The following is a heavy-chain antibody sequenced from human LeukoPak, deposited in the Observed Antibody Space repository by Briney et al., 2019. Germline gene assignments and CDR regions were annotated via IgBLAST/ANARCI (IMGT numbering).Heavy chain of an antibody. J-gene: IGHJ3*02. V-gene: IGHV1-69*05. CDR3: AIGAGRDGYDAFDI. Sequence: GSSVKVSCKASGGTFSSYAISWVRQAPGQGLEWMGGIIPIFGTANYAQKFQGRVTITTDESTSTAYMELSSLRSEDTAVYYCAIGAGRDGYDAFDIWGQGTMVTVPS. CDR2: IIPIFGTA. CDR1: GGTFSSYA. D-gene: IGHD5-24*01.